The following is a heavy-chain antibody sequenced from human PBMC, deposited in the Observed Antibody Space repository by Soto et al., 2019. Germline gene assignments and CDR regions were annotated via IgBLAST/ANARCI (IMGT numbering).Heavy chain of an antibody. Sequence: ASVKVSCKASGYTFTSYDINWVRQATGQGLEWMGWMNPNSGNTGYAQKFQGRVTMTRNTSISTAYMELSSLRSEDTAVYYCARGNRFWSAYYRGTFDYWGQGTLVTVSS. CDR3: ARGNRFWSAYYRGTFDY. J-gene: IGHJ4*02. CDR1: GYTFTSYD. CDR2: MNPNSGNT. D-gene: IGHD3-3*01. V-gene: IGHV1-8*01.